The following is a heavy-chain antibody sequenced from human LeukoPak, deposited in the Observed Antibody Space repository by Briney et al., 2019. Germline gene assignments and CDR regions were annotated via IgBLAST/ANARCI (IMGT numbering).Heavy chain of an antibody. V-gene: IGHV3-20*04. CDR1: GFTFDDYG. CDR2: INWYGGST. J-gene: IGHJ4*02. Sequence: GGSLRLSCEASGFTFDDYGMSWVRQAPGKGLEWVSGINWYGGSTGYADSVQGRVTISRDNAKNSLYLEMNSLRADDTALYYCASAYASQIVGPPFDYWGQGTLVTVSS. CDR3: ASAYASQIVGPPFDY. D-gene: IGHD6-6*01.